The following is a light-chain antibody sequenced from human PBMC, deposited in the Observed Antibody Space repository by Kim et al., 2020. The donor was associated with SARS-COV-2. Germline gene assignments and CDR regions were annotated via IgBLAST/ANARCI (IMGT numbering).Light chain of an antibody. V-gene: IGLV3-19*01. Sequence: ALGQTVRITCQGDSRISYYASWYLQKSGQAPVLVIYGKNNRPSGIPDRFSGASSGNTASLTISGAQAEDEAYYYCNSRDSSGNHVVFGGGTQLTV. CDR2: GKN. J-gene: IGLJ2*01. CDR1: SRISYY. CDR3: NSRDSSGNHVV.